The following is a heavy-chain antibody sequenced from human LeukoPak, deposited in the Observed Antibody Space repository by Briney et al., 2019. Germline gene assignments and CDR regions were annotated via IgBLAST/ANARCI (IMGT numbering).Heavy chain of an antibody. D-gene: IGHD1-26*01. J-gene: IGHJ4*02. V-gene: IGHV3-23*01. CDR2: ITGGDGGT. CDR3: ARRLLVGTTVRPYFDY. Sequence: PGGSLRLSCAASGFTFSTYGISWVRQAPGEGLEWVSTITGGDGGTYYADSVKGRFTISRDDSKHTVYLEMNSLRAEDRAVYYCARRLLVGTTVRPYFDYWGQGTLVTVSS. CDR1: GFTFSTYG.